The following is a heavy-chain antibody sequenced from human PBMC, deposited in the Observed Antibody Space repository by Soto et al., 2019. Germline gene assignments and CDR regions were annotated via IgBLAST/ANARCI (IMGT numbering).Heavy chain of an antibody. V-gene: IGHV1-69*13. J-gene: IGHJ6*02. CDR1: GGTFSSYA. Sequence: SVKVSCKASGGTFSSYAISWVRQAPGQGLEWMGGIIPIFGTADYAQKFQGSVTITADESTSTAYMELSSLRSEDTAVYYCASLIAAAGPPHSPRYYYGMDVWGQGTTVTVSS. CDR2: IIPIFGTA. D-gene: IGHD6-13*01. CDR3: ASLIAAAGPPHSPRYYYGMDV.